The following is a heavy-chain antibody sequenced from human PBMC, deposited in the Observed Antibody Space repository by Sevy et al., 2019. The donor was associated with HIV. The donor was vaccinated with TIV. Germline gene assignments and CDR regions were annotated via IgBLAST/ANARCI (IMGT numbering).Heavy chain of an antibody. V-gene: IGHV3-7*01. CDR1: GFNFSSYW. CDR2: IKQDGSER. CDR3: GRAIGVGY. J-gene: IGHJ4*02. D-gene: IGHD1-26*01. Sequence: GGSLRLSCAASGFNFSSYWMSWVRQAPGRGLEWVANIKQDGSERYYVDSVKGRFTISRDNAKTSLYMQMNSLRAEDTAVYCCGRAIGVGYWGQGTLVTVSS.